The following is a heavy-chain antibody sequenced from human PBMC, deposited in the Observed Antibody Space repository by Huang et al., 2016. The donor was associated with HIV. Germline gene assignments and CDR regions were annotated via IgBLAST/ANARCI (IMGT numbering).Heavy chain of an antibody. CDR2: IIPTFEAT. J-gene: IGHJ4*02. V-gene: IGHV1-69*13. CDR3: ARENIAPYYCDY. Sequence: QVQLVQSGAEVKRPGSSVKVSCTGSGGTFRRYGIRWVRQAPGQGLEGMGGIIPTFEATHYAQKFQGRVTISADESTTTAYMELSSLRSEDTAIYYCARENIAPYYCDYWGQGTLVTVAS. CDR1: GGTFRRYG. D-gene: IGHD2-21*01.